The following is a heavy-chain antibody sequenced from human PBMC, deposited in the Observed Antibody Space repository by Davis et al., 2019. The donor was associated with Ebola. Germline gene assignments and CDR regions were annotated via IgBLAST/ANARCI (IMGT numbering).Heavy chain of an antibody. V-gene: IGHV4-59*01. J-gene: IGHJ4*02. CDR1: GGSISSYY. Sequence: SETLSLTCAVSGGSISSYYWSWIRQPPGKGLEWIGYIYYSGSTNYNPSLKSRVTISVDTSKNQFSLKLSSVTAADTAVYYCARPLTTVVTPIGYWGQGTLVTVSS. CDR3: ARPLTTVVTPIGY. CDR2: IYYSGST. D-gene: IGHD4-23*01.